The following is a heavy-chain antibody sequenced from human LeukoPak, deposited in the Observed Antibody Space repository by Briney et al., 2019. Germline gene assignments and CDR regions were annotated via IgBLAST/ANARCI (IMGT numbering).Heavy chain of an antibody. J-gene: IGHJ2*01. V-gene: IGHV4-30-4*02. CDR1: GGSISSGDYY. D-gene: IGHD6-19*01. CDR3: ARVKGIAVAGPHWYFDL. CDR2: IYYSGST. Sequence: SETLSLTCTVSGGSISSGDYYWSWIRQPPGKGLEWIGYIYYSGSTYYNPSLKSRVTISVDTSKNQFSLKLSSVTAADTAVYYCARVKGIAVAGPHWYFDLWGRGTLVTVSS.